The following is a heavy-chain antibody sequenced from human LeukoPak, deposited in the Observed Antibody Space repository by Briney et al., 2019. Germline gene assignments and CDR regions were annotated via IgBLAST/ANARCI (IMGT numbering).Heavy chain of an antibody. CDR3: ARVEGEYCSGGSCYGDAFDI. Sequence: PGGSLRLPCAASGFTFSSYEMNWVRQAPGKGLEWVSYISSSGSTIYYADSVKGRFTISRDNAKNSLYLQMNSLRAEDTAVYYCARVEGEYCSGGSCYGDAFDIWGQGTMVTVSS. CDR1: GFTFSSYE. V-gene: IGHV3-48*03. J-gene: IGHJ3*02. CDR2: ISSSGSTI. D-gene: IGHD2-15*01.